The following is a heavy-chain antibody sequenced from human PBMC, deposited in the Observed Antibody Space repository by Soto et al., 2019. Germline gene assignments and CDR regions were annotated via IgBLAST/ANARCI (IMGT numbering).Heavy chain of an antibody. CDR2: IYSGGST. Sequence: GGSLRLSCAASEFTVSSNYMSWVRQAPGKGLEWVSLIYSGGSTYYADSVKGRFTISRDNSKNTLYLQMNSLRAEDTAVYYCERGHKGMDVWGQGTTVTVSS. CDR1: EFTVSSNY. J-gene: IGHJ6*02. D-gene: IGHD3-10*02. CDR3: ERGHKGMDV. V-gene: IGHV3-66*01.